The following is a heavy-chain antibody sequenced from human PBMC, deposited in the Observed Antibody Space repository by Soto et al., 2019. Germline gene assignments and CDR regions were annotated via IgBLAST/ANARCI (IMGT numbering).Heavy chain of an antibody. V-gene: IGHV1-69*13. CDR3: ARDRLGRPETRYSSSWYVFDY. J-gene: IGHJ4*02. CDR2: IIPIFGTA. Sequence: GASVKVSCKASGGTFSSYAISWVRQAPGQGLEWMGGIIPIFGTANYAQKFQGRVTITADESTSTAYMELSSLRSEDTAVYYCARDRLGRPETRYSSSWYVFDYWGQGTLVTVSS. D-gene: IGHD6-13*01. CDR1: GGTFSSYA.